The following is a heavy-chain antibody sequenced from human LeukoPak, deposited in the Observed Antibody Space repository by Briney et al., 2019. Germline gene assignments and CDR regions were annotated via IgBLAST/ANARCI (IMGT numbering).Heavy chain of an antibody. D-gene: IGHD6-25*01. CDR3: ARTPLDSSGWPYNWFDP. J-gene: IGHJ5*02. CDR1: GGSISSYYW. Sequence: TLSLTCSVSGGSISSYYWSWIRQPPGKALEWLALIDWDDDQYYSTSLRTRLTISKDTSKNQVVLTMTNMDPVDTATYYCARTPLDSSGWPYNWFDPWGQGTLVTVSS. V-gene: IGHV2-70*18. CDR2: IDWDDDQ.